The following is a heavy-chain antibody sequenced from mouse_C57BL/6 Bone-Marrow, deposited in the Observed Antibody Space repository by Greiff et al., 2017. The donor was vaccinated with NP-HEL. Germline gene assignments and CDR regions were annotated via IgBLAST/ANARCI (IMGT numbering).Heavy chain of an antibody. CDR1: GYTFTDHT. V-gene: IGHV1-78*01. CDR3: ASAGRQLRLSAWFAY. CDR2: IYPRDGST. D-gene: IGHD3-2*02. Sequence: SDAELVKPGASVKISCKVSGYTFTDHTIHWMKQRPEQGLEWIGYIYPRDGSTKYNEKFKGKAKLTADKSSSTAYMQLNSLTSEDSAVYFCASAGRQLRLSAWFAYWGQGTLVTVSA. J-gene: IGHJ3*01.